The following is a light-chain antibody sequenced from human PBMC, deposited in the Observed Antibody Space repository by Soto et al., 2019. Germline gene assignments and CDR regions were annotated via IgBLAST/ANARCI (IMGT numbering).Light chain of an antibody. V-gene: IGKV1-39*01. CDR2: AAS. J-gene: IGKJ2*01. CDR3: QQSYSAPRT. CDR1: QSISNF. Sequence: DLQMTQSPSSLSASVGDRVTITCRASQSISNFLNWYQQKPGKAPKLLISAASSLQGGVPSRFSGSGSGTDFTLTISSLQPEDFATYYCQQSYSAPRTFGQETKLEIK.